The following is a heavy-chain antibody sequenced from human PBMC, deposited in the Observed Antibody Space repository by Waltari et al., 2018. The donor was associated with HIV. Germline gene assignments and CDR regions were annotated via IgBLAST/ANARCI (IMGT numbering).Heavy chain of an antibody. D-gene: IGHD4-17*01. V-gene: IGHV3-30*01. Sequence: QVQLVESGGGVVQPGRSLRLSCAASGFTFSSYAMHLVRQALGKGLEWVAVISYDGRNKYYAYSVKGRFTISRDNSKNTLYLQMNSLRAEDTAVYYCARPMNYGDYPYYFDYWGQGTLVTVSS. CDR1: GFTFSSYA. CDR2: ISYDGRNK. CDR3: ARPMNYGDYPYYFDY. J-gene: IGHJ4*02.